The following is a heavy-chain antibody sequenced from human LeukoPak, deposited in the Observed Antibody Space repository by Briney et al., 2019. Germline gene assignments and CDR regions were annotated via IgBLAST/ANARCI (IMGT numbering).Heavy chain of an antibody. CDR3: VTHVNRSTGYYFED. D-gene: IGHD1-1*01. CDR1: GGSISRSSCH. V-gene: IGHV4-39*01. Sequence: SETLSLTCTVSGGSISRSSCHWGWLRQPPGKGLVWIGTVYYSGSTNYNPSLKSRVTISVDTSKNQFSLKVSSVTAADTAIYYGVTHVNRSTGYYFEDWGQGTLVTVSS. CDR2: VYYSGST. J-gene: IGHJ4*02.